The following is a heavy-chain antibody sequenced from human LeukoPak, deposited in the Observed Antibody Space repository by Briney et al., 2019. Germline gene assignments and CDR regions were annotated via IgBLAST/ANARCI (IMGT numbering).Heavy chain of an antibody. CDR1: GYSISSGYY. V-gene: IGHV4-38-2*02. CDR3: ARGRREYGDFRMSGWSDP. Sequence: PSETLSLTCTVSGYSISSGYYWGWIRQPPGKGLEWIGSIYHSGSTYYNPSLKSRVTISVDTSKNQFSLKLSSVTAADTAVYYCARGRREYGDFRMSGWSDPWGQGTLVTVSS. CDR2: IYHSGST. J-gene: IGHJ5*02. D-gene: IGHD4-17*01.